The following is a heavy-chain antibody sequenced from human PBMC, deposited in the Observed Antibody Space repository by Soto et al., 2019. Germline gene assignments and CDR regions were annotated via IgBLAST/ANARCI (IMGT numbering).Heavy chain of an antibody. D-gene: IGHD3-10*01. V-gene: IGHV3-7*05. CDR1: GFTFSNYW. Sequence: EVQLVESGGGLVQPGGSLRLSCAASGFTFSNYWMAWVRQAPGKGLEWVANIDQDGGEKYYVDSVKGRFTISRDNAKNPLYLHMNSLRAEDTTVYYCARRGNWFDPWGQGTLVTVSA. J-gene: IGHJ5*02. CDR3: ARRGNWFDP. CDR2: IDQDGGEK.